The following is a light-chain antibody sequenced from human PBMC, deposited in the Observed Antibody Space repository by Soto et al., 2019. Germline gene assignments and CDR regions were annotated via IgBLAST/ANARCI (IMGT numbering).Light chain of an antibody. CDR3: QQDGRSGT. J-gene: IGKJ1*01. V-gene: IGKV3-20*01. CDR2: ATS. Sequence: EIVLTQAPGTLSLSPGERATLSCLASQSVSRTYLAWYQQKPVQATTLLIYATSSRATGIPDRFSGSGSGTDFTLTISGLEPEVFAGYSCQQDGRSGTFGQGTKVEIK. CDR1: QSVSRTY.